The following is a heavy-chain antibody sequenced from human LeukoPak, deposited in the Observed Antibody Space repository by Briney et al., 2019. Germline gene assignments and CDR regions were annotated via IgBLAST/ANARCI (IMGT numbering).Heavy chain of an antibody. V-gene: IGHV3-23*01. J-gene: IGHJ4*02. CDR2: ISGSGRTT. CDR1: GFTFSNHA. D-gene: IGHD3-9*01. Sequence: GGSLRLSCAASGFTFSNHAMSWVRQTPGKGLQWVSVISGSGRTTEYADSVKGRFTISRDNSKNTLSLQMNSLRVEDTAIYYCAKKVLVKRYIDYWGQGTLVTVSS. CDR3: AKKVLVKRYIDY.